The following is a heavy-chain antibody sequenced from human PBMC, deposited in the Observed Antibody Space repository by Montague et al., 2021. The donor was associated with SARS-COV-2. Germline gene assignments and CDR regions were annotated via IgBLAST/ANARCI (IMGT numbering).Heavy chain of an antibody. V-gene: IGHV3-7*01. Sequence: SLRLSCAASGFRSTSNWMTWVRQAPGKGLEWVAHIKQDGSEKNYAGSVKGRFTISRDNAKNSIFLQMNDLRAEDSAIYYCAKDDDYTSSCHYWGQGTLVTVSS. J-gene: IGHJ4*02. CDR3: AKDDDYTSSCHY. CDR1: GFRSTSNW. D-gene: IGHD6-13*01. CDR2: IKQDGSEK.